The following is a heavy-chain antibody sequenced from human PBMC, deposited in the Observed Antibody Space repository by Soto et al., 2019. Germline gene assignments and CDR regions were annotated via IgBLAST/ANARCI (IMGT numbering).Heavy chain of an antibody. Sequence: SLKLACKASGGTFSGDAISWVRQETGQGLEWMGGIIPIFGTANYAQKFQGRVTITADESTSTAYMELSSLRSEDTAVYYCASCTYYYDSSGYPSSGMDVWGQGTTVTVSS. J-gene: IGHJ6*02. CDR1: GGTFSGDA. CDR3: ASCTYYYDSSGYPSSGMDV. V-gene: IGHV1-69*13. D-gene: IGHD3-22*01. CDR2: IIPIFGTA.